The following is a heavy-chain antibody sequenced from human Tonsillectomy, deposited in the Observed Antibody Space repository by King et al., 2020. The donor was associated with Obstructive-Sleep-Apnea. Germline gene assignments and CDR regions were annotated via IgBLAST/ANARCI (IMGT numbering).Heavy chain of an antibody. V-gene: IGHV3-23*04. D-gene: IGHD3-9*01. J-gene: IGHJ6*02. CDR1: GFTFSSYA. CDR2: ISGSGGST. CDR3: AKDQAWLLGPRRYYYYGMDV. Sequence: VQLVESGGGLVQPGGSLRLSCAASGFTFSSYAMSWVRQAPGKGLEWVSAISGSGGSTYYADSVKGRFTISRDNSKNTLYLQMNSLRAEDTAVDYGAKDQAWLLGPRRYYYYGMDVWGQGTTVTVSS.